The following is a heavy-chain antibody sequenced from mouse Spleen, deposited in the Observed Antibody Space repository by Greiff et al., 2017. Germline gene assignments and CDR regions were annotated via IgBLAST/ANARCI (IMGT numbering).Heavy chain of an antibody. J-gene: IGHJ3*01. Sequence: EVKLVESGGGLVKPGGSLKLSCAASGFTFSDYYMYWVRQTPEKRLEWVATISDGGSYTYYPDSVKGRFTISRDNAKNNLFLQMSSLKSEDTAMYYCARDAGGNYPFAYWGQGTLVTVSA. CDR3: ARDAGGNYPFAY. CDR2: ISDGGSYT. D-gene: IGHD2-1*01. CDR1: GFTFSDYY. V-gene: IGHV5-4*02.